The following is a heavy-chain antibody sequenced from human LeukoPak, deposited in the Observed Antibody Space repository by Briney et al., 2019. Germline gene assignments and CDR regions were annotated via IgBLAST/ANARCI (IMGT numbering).Heavy chain of an antibody. CDR1: GGSTTGYF. Sequence: SETLSLTCSVSGGSTTGYFWTWIRQPPGKGPEWIGYVYYKGDTSYSPSLDSRVSISVDTSKKQFSLKLNSMTAADTAMYYCARHVTVTYDAFDLWGQGTMVTVSS. V-gene: IGHV4-59*08. CDR3: ARHVTVTYDAFDL. D-gene: IGHD4-11*01. J-gene: IGHJ3*01. CDR2: VYYKGDT.